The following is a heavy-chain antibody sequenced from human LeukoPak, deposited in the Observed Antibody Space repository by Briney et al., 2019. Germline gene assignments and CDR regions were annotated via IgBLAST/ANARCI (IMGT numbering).Heavy chain of an antibody. D-gene: IGHD4-17*01. CDR1: VFPLSSYS. Sequence: GGSLSLSCAASVFPLSSYSMSWVRQGRGRGGVWVWAINGSGDTTFYADSVKGRFTNSRDNSKKTLYLQVNSLRAEDTAVYFCAKELTTKRTPGFDSWGQGTLVTVSS. CDR3: AKELTTKRTPGFDS. V-gene: IGHV3-23*01. J-gene: IGHJ4*02. CDR2: INGSGDTT.